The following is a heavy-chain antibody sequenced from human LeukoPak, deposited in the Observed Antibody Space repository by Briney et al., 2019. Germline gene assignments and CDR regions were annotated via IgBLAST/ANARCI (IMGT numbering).Heavy chain of an antibody. D-gene: IGHD3-16*02. V-gene: IGHV4-34*01. Sequence: PSETLSLTCAVYGGSFSGYYWSWIRQPPGKGLEWIGEINHSGSTNYNPSLKSRVTISVDTSKNQFSLKLSSVTAADTAVYYCAREGSSEVWFDPWGQGTLVTVSS. CDR1: GGSFSGYY. CDR2: INHSGST. J-gene: IGHJ5*02. CDR3: AREGSSEVWFDP.